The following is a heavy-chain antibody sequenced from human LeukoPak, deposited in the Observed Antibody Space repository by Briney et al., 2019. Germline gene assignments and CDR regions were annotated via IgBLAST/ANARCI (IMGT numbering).Heavy chain of an antibody. Sequence: GGSLRLSCAASGFTFSSYGMPWVRQAPGKGLEWVAVISYDGSNKYYADSVKGRFTISRDNSKNTLYLQMNSLRAEDTAVYYCAKDTYYDSSGYLNTFDYWGQGTLVTVSS. CDR2: ISYDGSNK. D-gene: IGHD3-22*01. J-gene: IGHJ4*02. CDR3: AKDTYYDSSGYLNTFDY. V-gene: IGHV3-30*18. CDR1: GFTFSSYG.